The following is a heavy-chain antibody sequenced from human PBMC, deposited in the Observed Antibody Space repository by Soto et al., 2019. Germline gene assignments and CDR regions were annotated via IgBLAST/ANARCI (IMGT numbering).Heavy chain of an antibody. CDR2: IYYSGST. D-gene: IGHD3-16*02. CDR3: ASGVPDKKIMITFGGVIVDPFDY. CDR1: GGSISSGGYY. J-gene: IGHJ4*02. Sequence: PSETLSLTCTVSGGSISSGGYYWSWIRQHPGKGLEWIGYIYYSGSTYYKPSLKSRVTISVDTSKNQFSLKLSSVTAADTAVHYCASGVPDKKIMITFGGVIVDPFDYWGQGTLVTVSS. V-gene: IGHV4-39*01.